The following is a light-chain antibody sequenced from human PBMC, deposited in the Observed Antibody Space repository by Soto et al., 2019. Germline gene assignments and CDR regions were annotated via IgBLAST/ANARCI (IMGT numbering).Light chain of an antibody. CDR2: GAF. V-gene: IGKV3-15*01. CDR3: QQYNQWPIT. Sequence: EIAMTQCPATRPGSPGEEATLSCRASQSAGTNLAWYQQKPGQAPRLLIHGAFTRATGIPARFSGSGSGTEFTLTISSLQSEDFAVFYCQQYNQWPITFGQGTRLEIK. J-gene: IGKJ5*01. CDR1: QSAGTN.